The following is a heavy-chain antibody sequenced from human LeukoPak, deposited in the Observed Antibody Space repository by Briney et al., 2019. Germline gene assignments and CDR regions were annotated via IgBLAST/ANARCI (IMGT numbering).Heavy chain of an antibody. CDR3: ASLCSGGSCYHSGGAFDI. D-gene: IGHD2-15*01. J-gene: IGHJ3*02. CDR1: GFTFSSYE. V-gene: IGHV3-48*03. Sequence: PGGSLRLSCAASGFTFSSYEMNWVRQAPGKGLDWVSYISSSGSTIYYADSVKGRFTISRDNAKNSLYLQMNSLRAEDTAVYYCASLCSGGSCYHSGGAFDIWGQGTMVTVSS. CDR2: ISSSGSTI.